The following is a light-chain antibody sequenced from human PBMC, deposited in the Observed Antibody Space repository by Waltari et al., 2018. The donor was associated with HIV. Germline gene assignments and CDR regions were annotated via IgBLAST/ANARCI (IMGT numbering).Light chain of an antibody. J-gene: IGLJ2*01. V-gene: IGLV3-25*03. CDR3: QSAENSGTYDVF. CDR2: KDN. CDR1: ALTKQY. Sequence: SYDLTQPPSVSVSPGQTARITCSGDALTKQYVYWYQQKPGQAPVLVISKDNERPSGIPSRFSGFSSGATVTLTIMGVRAEDEADYYCQSAENSGTYDVFFGGGTKLTVL.